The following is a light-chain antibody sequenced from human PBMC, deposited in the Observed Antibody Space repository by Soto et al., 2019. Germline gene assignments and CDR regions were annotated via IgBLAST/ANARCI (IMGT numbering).Light chain of an antibody. CDR2: LAS. J-gene: IGKJ1*01. Sequence: DIVMTQSPDSLAVSLGERATINCKSSQSVLYSSDNKNFLAWYQQKPGQPPKMLIYLASTQGPGVPDRFSGSGSGTDFTLIISSLQAEDVAVYYCQQYYSTPRTFGQGTRVEIK. CDR3: QQYYSTPRT. V-gene: IGKV4-1*01. CDR1: QSVLYSSDNKNF.